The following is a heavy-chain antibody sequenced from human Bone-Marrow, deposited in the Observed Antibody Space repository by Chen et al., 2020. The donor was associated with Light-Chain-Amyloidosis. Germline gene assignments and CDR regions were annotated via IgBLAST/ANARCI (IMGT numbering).Heavy chain of an antibody. Sequence: EVQLVESGGGLVNPGGSLRLSCAASGFAFSSYDMNWVRQAPGKGLEWVSCISGSSNYIYYADSVRGRFTISRDNAENALYLQMNSLRVEDTAVYYCARSTSRDYNYFYGMDVWGQGTTVTVSS. CDR1: GFAFSSYD. CDR3: ARSTSRDYNYFYGMDV. J-gene: IGHJ6*02. V-gene: IGHV3-21*01. D-gene: IGHD2-2*01. CDR2: ISGSSNYI.